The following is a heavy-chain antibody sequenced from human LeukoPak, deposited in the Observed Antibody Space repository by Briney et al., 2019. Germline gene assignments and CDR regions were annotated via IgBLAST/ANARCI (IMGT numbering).Heavy chain of an antibody. CDR1: GGSISSSSYY. D-gene: IGHD4-23*01. CDR3: ARYDGGAVVTDAFDI. CDR2: IYYSGST. J-gene: IGHJ3*02. V-gene: IGHV4-39*01. Sequence: SETLSLTCTVSGGSISSSSYYWGWIRQPPGKGLEWIGSIYYSGSTYYNPSLKSRVTISVDTSKNQFSLKLSSVTAADTAVYYCARYDGGAVVTDAFDIWGKGTTVTVS.